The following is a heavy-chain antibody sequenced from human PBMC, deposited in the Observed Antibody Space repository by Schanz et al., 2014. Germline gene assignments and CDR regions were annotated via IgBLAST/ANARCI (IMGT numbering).Heavy chain of an antibody. Sequence: QVQLVESGGGVVQPGRSLRLSCAAYGFTLSSYAMHWVRQAPGMGLEWVAVISYDGSNKYYADSVKGRFTISRDNSKNTLYLQMNTLRAEDTAVYYCARDRGYCSGGSCLTFDYWGQGTLVTVSS. J-gene: IGHJ4*02. CDR3: ARDRGYCSGGSCLTFDY. CDR2: ISYDGSNK. D-gene: IGHD2-15*01. CDR1: GFTLSSYA. V-gene: IGHV3-30-3*01.